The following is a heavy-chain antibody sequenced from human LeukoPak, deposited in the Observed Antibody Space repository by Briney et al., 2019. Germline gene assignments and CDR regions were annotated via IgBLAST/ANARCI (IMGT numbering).Heavy chain of an antibody. CDR2: ISSSSSYI. V-gene: IGHV3-21*01. CDR3: ARRATYYYYYMDV. CDR1: GFTFSSYS. J-gene: IGHJ6*03. Sequence: GGSLRLSCAASGFTFSSYSMNWVRQAPGKGLEWVSSISSSSSYIYYADSVKGRFTISRDNAKNSLYLQMNSLRAADTAVYYCARRATYYYYYMDVWGKGTTVTISS.